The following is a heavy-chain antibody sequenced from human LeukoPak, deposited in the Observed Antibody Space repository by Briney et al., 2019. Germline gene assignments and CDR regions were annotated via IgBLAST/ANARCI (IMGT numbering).Heavy chain of an antibody. CDR3: AREGRTYCTTTACYGNNYYFDY. Sequence: GASVKVSCKAPGYTFTNYGISWVRQAPGQGLEWMGWISPYNVHTNYAQKFQGRVTMTTDTSTNTAYMELRSLRSDDTAVYYCAREGRTYCTTTACYGNNYYFDYWGQGTLVTVSS. D-gene: IGHD2-2*01. CDR2: ISPYNVHT. V-gene: IGHV1-18*01. J-gene: IGHJ4*02. CDR1: GYTFTNYG.